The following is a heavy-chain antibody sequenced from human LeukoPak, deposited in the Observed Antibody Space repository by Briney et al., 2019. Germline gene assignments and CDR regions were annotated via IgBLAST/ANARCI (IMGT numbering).Heavy chain of an antibody. Sequence: PSETLSLTCTVSGGSISSSSYYWGWIRQPPGKGLEWIGSIYYSGSTYHNPSLKSRVAISVDTSKNHFSLKLSSVTAADTAVYYCARGSGDSSGYFGLGAFDIWGRGTMVTVSS. CDR1: GGSISSSSYY. CDR3: ARGSGDSSGYFGLGAFDI. V-gene: IGHV4-39*02. J-gene: IGHJ3*02. CDR2: IYYSGST. D-gene: IGHD3-22*01.